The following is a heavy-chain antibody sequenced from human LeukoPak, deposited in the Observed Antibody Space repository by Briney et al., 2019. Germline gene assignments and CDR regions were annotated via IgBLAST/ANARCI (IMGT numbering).Heavy chain of an antibody. CDR2: IYYSGST. CDR3: ARDHFYGDYSYNWFDP. J-gene: IGHJ5*02. Sequence: SETLSLTCAVSGGSISSGGYSWSWIRQPPVKGLEWIGYIYYSGSTYYNPSLKSRVTISVDTSKNQFSLKLSSVTAADTAVYYCARDHFYGDYSYNWFDPWGQGTLVTVSS. CDR1: GGSISSGGYS. D-gene: IGHD4-17*01. V-gene: IGHV4-30-4*07.